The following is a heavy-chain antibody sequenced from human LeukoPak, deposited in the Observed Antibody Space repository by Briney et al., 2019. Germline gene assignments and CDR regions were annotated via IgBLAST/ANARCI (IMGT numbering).Heavy chain of an antibody. Sequence: ASVKVSCRASGYTFTSYGISWVRQAPGQGLEWMGWISAYNGNTNYAQKLQGRVTMTADTSTSTAYMELRSLRSDDTAVYYCARDRGPTGATDYWGQGTLVTVSS. CDR1: GYTFTSYG. J-gene: IGHJ4*02. V-gene: IGHV1-18*01. CDR2: ISAYNGNT. D-gene: IGHD1-26*01. CDR3: ARDRGPTGATDY.